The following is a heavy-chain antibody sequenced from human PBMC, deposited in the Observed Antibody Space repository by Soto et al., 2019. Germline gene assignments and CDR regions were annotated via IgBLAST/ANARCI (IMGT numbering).Heavy chain of an antibody. V-gene: IGHV4-4*02. CDR3: ARGLVQGVGMDV. Sequence: SETLCLTCAVSGGSISSSNWWSWVRQPPGKGLEWIGEIFHSGSTTYNPSLKRRLTISIDKSKNQFSLKLSSVTAADTAVYYCARGLVQGVGMDVWGQGTTVTVSS. CDR1: GGSISSSNW. D-gene: IGHD6-6*01. CDR2: IFHSGST. J-gene: IGHJ6*02.